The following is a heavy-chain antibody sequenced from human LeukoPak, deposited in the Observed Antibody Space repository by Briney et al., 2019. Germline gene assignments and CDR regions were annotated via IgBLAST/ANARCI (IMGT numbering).Heavy chain of an antibody. CDR3: ASRDQSCSGRRCYPIDY. Sequence: GGSLRLSCAASGFTFSDYYMSWIRQAPGKGLEWVSYISSSGSTIYYADSVKGRFTISRDNAKNTLYLQMNSLRAEDTAVYYCASRDQSCSGRRCYPIDYWGQGTLVTVS. CDR1: GFTFSDYY. V-gene: IGHV3-11*04. D-gene: IGHD2-15*01. CDR2: ISSSGSTI. J-gene: IGHJ4*02.